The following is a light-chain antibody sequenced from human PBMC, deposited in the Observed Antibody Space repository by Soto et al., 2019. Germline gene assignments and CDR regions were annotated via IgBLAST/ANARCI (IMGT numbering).Light chain of an antibody. CDR3: ISYTSSSTLYV. V-gene: IGLV2-14*01. J-gene: IGLJ1*01. Sequence: QSALTEPASVSGSTEQSITISCTGTSSDVGGYNYVSWYQQHPGKAPKLMIYDVSNRPSGVSNRFSGYKSGNTASLTISGLQAEDEADYYCISYTSSSTLYVFGTGTKLTAL. CDR2: DVS. CDR1: SSDVGGYNY.